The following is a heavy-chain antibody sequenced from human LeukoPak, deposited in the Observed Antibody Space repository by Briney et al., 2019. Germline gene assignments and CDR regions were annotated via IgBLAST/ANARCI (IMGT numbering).Heavy chain of an antibody. CDR1: GFTFSSYA. CDR2: IKQDESEK. V-gene: IGHV3-7*01. D-gene: IGHD2-8*01. CDR3: ARLTWICSNGVCYSGFDY. Sequence: GGSLRLSCAASGFTFSSYAMHWVRQAPGKGLEWVANIKQDESEKYYVDSVKGRFTISRDNTKNSLYLQMNSLRAEDTAIYYCARLTWICSNGVCYSGFDYWGQGTLVTVSS. J-gene: IGHJ4*02.